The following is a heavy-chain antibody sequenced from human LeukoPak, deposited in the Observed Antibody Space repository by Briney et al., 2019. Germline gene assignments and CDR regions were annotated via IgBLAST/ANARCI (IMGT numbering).Heavy chain of an antibody. V-gene: IGHV3-7*03. CDR3: AKDRFSMVRGVEY. D-gene: IGHD3-10*01. Sequence: GGSLRLSCTASGFTFGDYAMSWFRQAPGKGLEWAANIKEDGTETYYVDSVKGRFTISRDNAKNSLYLQMNSLRAEDTAVYYCAKDRFSMVRGVEYWGQGTQVTGSS. J-gene: IGHJ4*02. CDR2: IKEDGTET. CDR1: GFTFGDYA.